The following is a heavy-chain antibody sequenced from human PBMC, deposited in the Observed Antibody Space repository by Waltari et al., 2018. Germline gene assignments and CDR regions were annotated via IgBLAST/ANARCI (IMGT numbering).Heavy chain of an antibody. CDR1: GGSISSYY. CDR2: IYYSGST. J-gene: IGHJ5*02. D-gene: IGHD2-2*01. Sequence: QVQLQESGPGLVKPSETLSLTCTVSGGSISSYYWSWIRPPPGQGLEWIGYIYYSGSTNYNPSLNSRVTISVDTSKNQFSLKLSSVTAADTAVYYCAREGPIVVVPAAMRENWFDPWGQGTLVTVSS. CDR3: AREGPIVVVPAAMRENWFDP. V-gene: IGHV4-59*01.